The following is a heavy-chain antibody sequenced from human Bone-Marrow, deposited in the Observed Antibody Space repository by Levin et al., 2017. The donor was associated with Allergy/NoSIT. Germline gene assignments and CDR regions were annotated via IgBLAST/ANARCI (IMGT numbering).Heavy chain of an antibody. CDR1: GYTFTSYG. CDR3: ARDILTGYSYYYYYYGMDV. J-gene: IGHJ6*02. V-gene: IGHV1-18*01. D-gene: IGHD3-9*01. Sequence: ASVKVSCKASGYTFTSYGISWVRQAPGQGLEWMGWISAYNGNTNYAQKLQGRVTMTTDTSTSTAYMELRSLRSDDTAVYYCARDILTGYSYYYYYYGMDVWGQGTTVTVSS. CDR2: ISAYNGNT.